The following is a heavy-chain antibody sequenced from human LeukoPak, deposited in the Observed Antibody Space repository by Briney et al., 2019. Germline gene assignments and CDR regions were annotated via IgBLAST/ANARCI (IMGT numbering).Heavy chain of an antibody. J-gene: IGHJ4*02. CDR2: FAGSDTTK. D-gene: IGHD3-22*01. CDR1: GFHFGAYE. Sequence: PGGSLRLSCAASGFHFGAYEMNWVRQAPGKGLEWVAYFAGSDTTKYYADSVRGRFTISRDNAEKSLYLQMNSLRAEDTALYYCTTLGYHLDSWGQGTLVTVSS. CDR3: TTLGYHLDS. V-gene: IGHV3-48*03.